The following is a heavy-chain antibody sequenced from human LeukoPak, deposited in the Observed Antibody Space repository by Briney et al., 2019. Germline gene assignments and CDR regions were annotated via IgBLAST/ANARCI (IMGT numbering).Heavy chain of an antibody. J-gene: IGHJ3*02. D-gene: IGHD2/OR15-2a*01. CDR3: ARDFLGAFDI. CDR1: GFTFSSYS. Sequence: GGSLRLSCAASGFTFSSYSMDWVRQAPGKGLEWVSSISSSSSYIYYADSVKGRFTISRDNSKNSLYLQMNSLRAEDTAVYYCARDFLGAFDIWGQGTMVTVSS. V-gene: IGHV3-21*01. CDR2: ISSSSSYI.